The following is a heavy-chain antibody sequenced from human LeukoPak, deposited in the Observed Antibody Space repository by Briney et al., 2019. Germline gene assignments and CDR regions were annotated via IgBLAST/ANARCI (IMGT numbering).Heavy chain of an antibody. V-gene: IGHV1-69*13. CDR1: GGTFSSYA. J-gene: IGHJ6*02. CDR3: ARAPRYCSSTSCPHYYYYYGMDV. Sequence: SVKVSCKASGGTFSSYAISWVRQAPGQGLEWMGGIIPIFGTANYAQKSQGRVTITADESTSTAYMELSSLRSEDTAVYYCARAPRYCSSTSCPHYYYYYGMDVWGQGTTVTVSS. D-gene: IGHD2-2*01. CDR2: IIPIFGTA.